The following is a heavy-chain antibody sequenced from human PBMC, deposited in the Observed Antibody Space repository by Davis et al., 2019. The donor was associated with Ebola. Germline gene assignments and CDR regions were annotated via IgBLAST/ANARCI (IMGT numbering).Heavy chain of an antibody. V-gene: IGHV1-2*02. CDR2: INPNSGGT. CDR3: ARDGWAVVAEPDY. Sequence: ASVKVSCKASGYTFTGYYMHWVRQAPGQGLEWMGWINPNSGGTNYAQKFQGRVTMTRDTSISTVYMELSSLRSDDTAVYYCARDGWAVVAEPDYWGQGTLVTVSS. J-gene: IGHJ4*02. CDR1: GYTFTGYY. D-gene: IGHD2-21*01.